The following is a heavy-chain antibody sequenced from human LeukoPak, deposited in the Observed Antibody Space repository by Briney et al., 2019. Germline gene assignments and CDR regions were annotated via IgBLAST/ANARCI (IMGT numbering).Heavy chain of an antibody. J-gene: IGHJ5*02. CDR3: ATLTQIVVVPAASRDLASDP. D-gene: IGHD2-2*01. CDR2: ISSSSSYI. Sequence: PGGSLRLSCAASGFTFSSYSMNWVRQAPGKGLEWVSSISSSSSYIYYADSVKGRFTISRDNAKNSLYLQMNSLRAEDTAVYYCATLTQIVVVPAASRDLASDPWGQGTLVTVSS. CDR1: GFTFSSYS. V-gene: IGHV3-21*01.